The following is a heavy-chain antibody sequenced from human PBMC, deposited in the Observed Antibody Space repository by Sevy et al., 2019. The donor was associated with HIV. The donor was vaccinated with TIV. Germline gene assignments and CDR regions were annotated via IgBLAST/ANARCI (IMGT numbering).Heavy chain of an antibody. CDR3: VKDPCSDAGCPREYFEH. D-gene: IGHD2-15*01. CDR1: GFSFSSYG. Sequence: GGSLRLSCAASGFSFSSYGMHWVRQPLGKGLEWVAFIHFDGNEKRYADSGKGRFTISRDNSKSTIFLQMDSLRIEDRAIYYCVKDPCSDAGCPREYFEHWGQGTLVTVSS. CDR2: IHFDGNEK. V-gene: IGHV3-30*02. J-gene: IGHJ4*02.